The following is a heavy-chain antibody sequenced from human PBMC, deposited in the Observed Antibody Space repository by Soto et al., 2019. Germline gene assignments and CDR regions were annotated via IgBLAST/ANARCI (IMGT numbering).Heavy chain of an antibody. J-gene: IGHJ4*02. CDR2: ISGSGGST. D-gene: IGHD3-3*01. V-gene: IGHV3-23*01. CDR3: AKGHRITIFGVVIPHFDY. Sequence: GGSLRLSCAASGFTFSSYAMSWVRQAPGKGLEWVSAISGSGGSTYYADSVKGRFTISRDNSKNTLYLQMNSLRAEDTAVYYCAKGHRITIFGVVIPHFDYWGQGTLVTVSS. CDR1: GFTFSSYA.